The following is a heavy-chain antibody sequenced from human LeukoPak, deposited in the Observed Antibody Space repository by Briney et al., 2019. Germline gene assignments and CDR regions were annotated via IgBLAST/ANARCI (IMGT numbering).Heavy chain of an antibody. Sequence: GGSLRLSCAASGFTFSSYAMHWVRQAPGKGLEWVAVISYDGSNKYYADSVKGRFTISRDNSKNTLYLQMNSLRAEDTAVYYCARAGGYEKNWFDPWGQGTLVTVSS. CDR2: ISYDGSNK. CDR1: GFTFSSYA. V-gene: IGHV3-30*04. D-gene: IGHD5-12*01. CDR3: ARAGGYEKNWFDP. J-gene: IGHJ5*02.